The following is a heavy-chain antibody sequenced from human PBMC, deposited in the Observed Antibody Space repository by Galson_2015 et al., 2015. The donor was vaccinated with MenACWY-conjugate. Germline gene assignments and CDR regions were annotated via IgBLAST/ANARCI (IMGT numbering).Heavy chain of an antibody. V-gene: IGHV3-23*01. J-gene: IGHJ4*02. CDR1: GFAFSSYA. Sequence: SLRLSCAASGFAFSSYAMSWVRQAPGKGLEWVSAISGSGGSTYYADSVKGRFTISRDNSKNTLYLQMNSLRAEDTAVYYCAKDRTTVVTGFDYWGQGTLVTVSS. CDR3: AKDRTTVVTGFDY. D-gene: IGHD4-23*01. CDR2: ISGSGGST.